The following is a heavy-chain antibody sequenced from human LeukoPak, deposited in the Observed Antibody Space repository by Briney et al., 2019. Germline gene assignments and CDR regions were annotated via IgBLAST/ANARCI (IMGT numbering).Heavy chain of an antibody. CDR1: GFTFSSYW. J-gene: IGHJ6*02. CDR3: AKVPYSDYGSGRPPFMDV. D-gene: IGHD3-10*01. CDR2: INSDGSST. V-gene: IGHV3-74*01. Sequence: GGSLRLSCAASGFTFSSYWMHWVRQAPGKGLVWVSRINSDGSSTSYADSVKGRFTISRDNSKNTLYLQMTSLRVEDTATYYCAKVPYSDYGSGRPPFMDVWGQGTTVAVSS.